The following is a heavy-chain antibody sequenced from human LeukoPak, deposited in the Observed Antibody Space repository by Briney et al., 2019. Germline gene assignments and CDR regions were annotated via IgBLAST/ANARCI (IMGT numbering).Heavy chain of an antibody. CDR2: ISGSGDST. Sequence: GGSLRLSCAASGFTFTNYAMSWVRQAPGKGLEWVSVISGSGDSTYYADSVKGRFTISRDSSKNTVYLQMNSLRADDTAIYRCAKECHGSGEYIFDYWGQGTLVTVSS. J-gene: IGHJ4*02. CDR1: GFTFTNYA. CDR3: AKECHGSGEYIFDY. D-gene: IGHD3-10*01. V-gene: IGHV3-23*01.